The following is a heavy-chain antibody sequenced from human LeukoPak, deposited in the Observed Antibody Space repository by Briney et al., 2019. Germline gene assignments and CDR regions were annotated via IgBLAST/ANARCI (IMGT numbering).Heavy chain of an antibody. D-gene: IGHD6-19*01. V-gene: IGHV4-34*01. Sequence: SETLSLTCTVSGGSISSYYWSWIRQPPGKGLEWIGEINHSGSTNYNPSLKSRVTISVDTSKNQFSLKLSSVTAADTAVYYCARAGNQWLAFFDYWGQGTLVTVSS. CDR2: INHSGST. J-gene: IGHJ4*02. CDR1: GGSISSYY. CDR3: ARAGNQWLAFFDY.